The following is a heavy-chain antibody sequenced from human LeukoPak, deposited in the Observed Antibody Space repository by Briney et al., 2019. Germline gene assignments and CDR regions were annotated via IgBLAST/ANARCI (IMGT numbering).Heavy chain of an antibody. CDR3: ARTYVWGSYLGY. CDR2: INPNSGGT. CDR1: GYTFTGYY. Sequence: ASVKVSCKTSGYTFTGYYMHWARQAPGQGLEWMGWINPNSGGTNYAQKFQGRVTITRNTSISTAYMELSSLRSEDTAVYYCARTYVWGSYLGYWGQGTLVTVSS. J-gene: IGHJ4*02. V-gene: IGHV1-2*02. D-gene: IGHD3-16*02.